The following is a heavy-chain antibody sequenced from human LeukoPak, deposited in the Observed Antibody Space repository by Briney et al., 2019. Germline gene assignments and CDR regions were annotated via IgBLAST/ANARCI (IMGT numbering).Heavy chain of an antibody. CDR2: ISYSGGST. V-gene: IGHV3-23*01. J-gene: IGHJ2*01. CDR1: GFTFSSYA. D-gene: IGHD6-13*01. Sequence: GGSLRLSCAASGFTFSSYAMSWVRQAPGKGLEWVSSISYSGGSTYYADSVKGRFTISRDNSKNTLFLQMSSLRAEDTAVYYCAKTYSSTWSDWYFDLWGRGTLVTVSS. CDR3: AKTYSSTWSDWYFDL.